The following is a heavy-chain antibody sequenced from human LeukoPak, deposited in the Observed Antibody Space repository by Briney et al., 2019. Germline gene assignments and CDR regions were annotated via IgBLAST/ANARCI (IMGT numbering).Heavy chain of an antibody. CDR2: INPNSGGT. Sequence: GASVRVSCTASGYTFTGYYMHWVRQAPGQGLEWMGWINPNSGGTNYAQTFQGRVTMTRDTSISTAYMELSRLRSDDTAVYYCAREIVGDYDVKYFDYWGQGTLVTVSS. CDR1: GYTFTGYY. J-gene: IGHJ4*02. D-gene: IGHD4-17*01. CDR3: AREIVGDYDVKYFDY. V-gene: IGHV1-2*02.